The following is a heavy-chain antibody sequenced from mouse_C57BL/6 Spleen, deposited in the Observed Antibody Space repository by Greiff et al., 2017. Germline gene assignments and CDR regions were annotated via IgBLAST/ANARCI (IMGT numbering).Heavy chain of an antibody. V-gene: IGHV3-8*01. CDR3: ARSGLLRRGENWYFDV. Sequence: VQLKESGPGLAKPSQTLSLTCSVTGYSITSDYWNWIRKFPGNKLEYMGYISYSGSTYYNPSLKSRISITRDTSKNQYYLQLNSVTTEDTATYYCARSGLLRRGENWYFDVWGTGTTVTVSS. D-gene: IGHD1-1*01. CDR1: GYSITSDY. CDR2: ISYSGST. J-gene: IGHJ1*03.